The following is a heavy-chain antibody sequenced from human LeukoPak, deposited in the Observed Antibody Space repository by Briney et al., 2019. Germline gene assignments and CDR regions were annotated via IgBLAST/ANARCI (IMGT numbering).Heavy chain of an antibody. CDR1: GYTFTGYY. J-gene: IGHJ4*02. CDR3: ARGLYYYDSSGYFLPFNAPNDY. CDR2: INPNSGGT. Sequence: ASVKVSCKASGYTFTGYYMHWVRQAPGQGLEWMGWINPNSGGTNYAQKFQGRVTMTRDTSISTAYMELSRLRSDDTAVYYCARGLYYYDSSGYFLPFNAPNDYWGQGTLVTVSS. D-gene: IGHD3-22*01. V-gene: IGHV1-2*02.